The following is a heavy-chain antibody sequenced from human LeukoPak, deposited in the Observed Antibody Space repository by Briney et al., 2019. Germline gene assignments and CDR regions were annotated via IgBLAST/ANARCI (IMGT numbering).Heavy chain of an antibody. CDR3: ANFAYSSGWYYFDY. D-gene: IGHD6-19*01. CDR1: GFTFSSYA. Sequence: GGSLRLSCSAAGFTFSSYAMSWFRQAPGKGLEWVSAISGSGGSTYYADSVKGRFTISRDNSKNTLYLQMNSLRAEDTAVYYCANFAYSSGWYYFDYWGQGTLVTVSS. J-gene: IGHJ4*02. V-gene: IGHV3-23*01. CDR2: ISGSGGST.